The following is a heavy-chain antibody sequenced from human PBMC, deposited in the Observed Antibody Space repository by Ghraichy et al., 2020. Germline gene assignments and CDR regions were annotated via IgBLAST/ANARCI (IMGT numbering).Heavy chain of an antibody. J-gene: IGHJ6*02. CDR2: IVVGSGNT. V-gene: IGHV1-58*01. CDR1: GFTFTSSA. CDR3: AAGGGTAVRYYYYGMDV. Sequence: SVKVSCKASGFTFTSSAVQWVRQARGQRLEWIGWIVVGSGNTNYAQKFQERVTISRDMSTRTAYLELSTLRSEDTAVYYCAAGGGTAVRYYYYGMDVWGQGTTVTVSS. D-gene: IGHD2-2*01.